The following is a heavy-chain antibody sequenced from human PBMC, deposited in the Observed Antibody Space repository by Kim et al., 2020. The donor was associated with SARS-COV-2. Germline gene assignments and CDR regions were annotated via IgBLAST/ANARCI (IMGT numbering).Heavy chain of an antibody. D-gene: IGHD1-26*01. CDR1: GFTFTSSA. CDR3: AVYHPPREGATIYYYYMDV. CDR2: IVVGSGNT. V-gene: IGHV1-58*02. J-gene: IGHJ6*03. Sequence: SVKVSCKASGFTFTSSAMQWVRQARGQRLEWIGWIVVGSGNTNYAQKFQERVTITRDMSTSTAYMELSSLRSEDTAVYYCAVYHPPREGATIYYYYMDVWGKGTTVTVSS.